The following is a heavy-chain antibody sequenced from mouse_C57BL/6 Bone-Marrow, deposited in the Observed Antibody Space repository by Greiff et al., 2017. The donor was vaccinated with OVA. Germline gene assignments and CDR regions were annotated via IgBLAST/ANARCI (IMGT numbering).Heavy chain of an antibody. CDR1: GFTFSDFY. J-gene: IGHJ3*01. CDR3: ARDRWFAY. Sequence: EVNVVESGGGLVQSGRSLRLSCATSGFTFSDFYMEWVRQAPGKGLEWIAASRNKANDYTTEYSASVKGRFIVSRDTSQSILYLQMNALRAEDTAIYYCARDRWFAYWGQGTLVTVSA. CDR2: SRNKANDYTT. V-gene: IGHV7-1*01.